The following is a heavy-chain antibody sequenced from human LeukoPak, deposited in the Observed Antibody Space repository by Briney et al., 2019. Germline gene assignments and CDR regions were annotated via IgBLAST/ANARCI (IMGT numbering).Heavy chain of an antibody. J-gene: IGHJ3*02. CDR3: ARGDGTNGWAFDI. Sequence: SETLSLTCTVSGGSISSYYWSWIRQPPGKGLEWIGYIYYSGSTNYNPSLKSRVTISVDTSKNQFSLKLSSVTAADTAVYYCARGDGTNGWAFDIWGQGTMVTVSS. V-gene: IGHV4-59*01. CDR1: GGSISSYY. CDR2: IYYSGST. D-gene: IGHD2-8*01.